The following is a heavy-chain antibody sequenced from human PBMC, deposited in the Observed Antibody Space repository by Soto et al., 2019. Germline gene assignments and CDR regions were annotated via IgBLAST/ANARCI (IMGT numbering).Heavy chain of an antibody. V-gene: IGHV3-30-3*01. CDR3: ARRGIVVVPAAHRNNYYYYGMDV. D-gene: IGHD2-2*01. CDR1: GFTFSSYA. J-gene: IGHJ6*02. CDR2: ISYDGSNK. Sequence: PGGSLRLSCAASGFTFSSYAMHWVRQAPGKGLEWVAVISYDGSNKYYADSVKGRFTISRDNSKNTLYLQMNSLRAEDTAVYYCARRGIVVVPAAHRNNYYYYGMDVWGQGTTVTSP.